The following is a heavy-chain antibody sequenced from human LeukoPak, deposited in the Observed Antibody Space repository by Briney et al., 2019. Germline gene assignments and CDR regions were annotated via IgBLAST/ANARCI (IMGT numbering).Heavy chain of an antibody. J-gene: IGHJ4*02. CDR2: FDPEDGET. CDR1: GYTLTELS. Sequence: ASVKVSCKVSGYTLTELSMRWVRQAPGKGLEWMGGFDPEDGETIYAQKFQGRVTMTEDTSTDTAYMELSSLRSEDTAVYYCATQPNADSYGFFWGQGTLVTVSS. D-gene: IGHD5-18*01. CDR3: ATQPNADSYGFF. V-gene: IGHV1-24*01.